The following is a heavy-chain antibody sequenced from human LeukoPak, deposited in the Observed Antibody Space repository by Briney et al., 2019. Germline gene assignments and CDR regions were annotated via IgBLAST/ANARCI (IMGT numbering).Heavy chain of an antibody. V-gene: IGHV1-18*01. D-gene: IGHD6-13*01. Sequence: GASVKVSFKASGYTFTSYGISWVRQAPGQGLEWMGWISAYNGNTNYAQKLQGRVTMTTDTSTSTAYMELSSLRSEDTAVYYCARAGGVAAAWASGRNALGYWGQGTLVTVSS. CDR1: GYTFTSYG. CDR2: ISAYNGNT. J-gene: IGHJ4*02. CDR3: ARAGGVAAAWASGRNALGY.